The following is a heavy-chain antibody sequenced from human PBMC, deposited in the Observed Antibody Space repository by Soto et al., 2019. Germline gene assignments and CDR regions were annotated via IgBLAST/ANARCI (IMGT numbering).Heavy chain of an antibody. CDR1: GFTFDAYA. Sequence: LRLSCSASGFTFDAYAMSWVRQAPGKGLEWVSSIGSSGGNRYYAAAVKGRFAISRDDSKNMVYLEMNSLQTEDTAMYYCTTDSYITTITVRFDYWGHGTLVTVSS. V-gene: IGHV3-23*01. J-gene: IGHJ4*01. CDR3: TTDSYITTITVRFDY. CDR2: IGSSGGNR. D-gene: IGHD3-22*01.